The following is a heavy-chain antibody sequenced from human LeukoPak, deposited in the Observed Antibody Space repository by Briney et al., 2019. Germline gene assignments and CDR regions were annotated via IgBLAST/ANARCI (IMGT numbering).Heavy chain of an antibody. Sequence: PGRSLRLSCAASGFSLTNYAMHWVRQAPGKGLECVAVTSYDGNKKYYADSVKGRFTISRDSSKNTLYLQMSSLRAEDTAVYYCARSSYDYGGIEGPFDYWGQGTLVTVSS. D-gene: IGHD4-23*01. V-gene: IGHV3-30*15. CDR3: ARSSYDYGGIEGPFDY. CDR1: GFSLTNYA. CDR2: TSYDGNKK. J-gene: IGHJ4*02.